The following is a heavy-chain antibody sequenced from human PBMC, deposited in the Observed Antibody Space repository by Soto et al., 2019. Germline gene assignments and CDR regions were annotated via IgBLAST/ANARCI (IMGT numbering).Heavy chain of an antibody. CDR1: GFTFTTYS. CDR3: AGARGYYTGMDV. D-gene: IGHD6-25*01. Sequence: WGSRRLSCVASGFTFTTYSLNWARQAPGKGLEWGSSISRSSRYIYYADSVKGRFTISRDNARDSLYLQLNDLRAEDTAVYYCAGARGYYTGMDVWGQGITFTVYS. J-gene: IGHJ6*02. V-gene: IGHV3-21*01. CDR2: ISRSSRYI.